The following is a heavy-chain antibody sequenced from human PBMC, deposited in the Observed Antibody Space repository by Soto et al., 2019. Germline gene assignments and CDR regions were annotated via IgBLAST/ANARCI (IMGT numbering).Heavy chain of an antibody. CDR2: IYYSGST. D-gene: IGHD3-10*01. CDR3: ARDRALLWFGDRSGAFDI. J-gene: IGHJ3*02. Sequence: SETLSLTCTVSGGSISSGGYYWSWIRQHPGKGLEWIGYIYYSGSTYFNPSLKSRVTISVDTSKNQFSLKLSSVTAADTAVYYCARDRALLWFGDRSGAFDIWGQGTMVTVSS. CDR1: GGSISSGGYY. V-gene: IGHV4-31*03.